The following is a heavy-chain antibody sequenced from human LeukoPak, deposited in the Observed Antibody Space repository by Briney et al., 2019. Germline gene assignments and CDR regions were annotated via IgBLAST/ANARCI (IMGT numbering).Heavy chain of an antibody. D-gene: IGHD2-21*01. V-gene: IGHV3-23*01. CDR3: AKTVVVITFRFDS. CDR2: ISGDGART. Sequence: PGGSLRLSCAASGFTFSSYAMHWVRQAPGKGLEWVSAISGDGARTYYADSVKGRSTISRDNSKNTLDLQMNSLRAEDTAIYYCAKTVVVITFRFDSWGQGSLVTVSS. J-gene: IGHJ4*02. CDR1: GFTFSSYA.